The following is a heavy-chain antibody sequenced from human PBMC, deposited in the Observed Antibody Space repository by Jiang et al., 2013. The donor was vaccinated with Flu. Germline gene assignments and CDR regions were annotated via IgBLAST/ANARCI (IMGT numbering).Heavy chain of an antibody. J-gene: IGHJ6*02. CDR1: GFTFSSYG. CDR2: ISYDGSEK. D-gene: IGHD3-9*01. Sequence: QLLESGGGVLQPGRSLRLSCAAPGFTFSSYGMHWVRQAPGKGLEWVASISYDGSEKYYADSVKGRFTISRDNSKKTLYLQMNSLRVEDTAVFYCAKDLYFHFMDVWGQGTTVTVSS. CDR3: AKDLYFHFMDV. V-gene: IGHV3-30*18.